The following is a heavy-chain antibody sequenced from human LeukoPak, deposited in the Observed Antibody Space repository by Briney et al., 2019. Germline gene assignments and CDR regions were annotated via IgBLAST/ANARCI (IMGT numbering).Heavy chain of an antibody. D-gene: IGHD2-15*01. CDR3: ARGIDDLRSPY. V-gene: IGHV3-21*01. CDR1: GFTFSSYS. Sequence: GGSLRLSCAASGFTFSSYSMNWVRQAPGKGLEWVSSISSSSGYIYYADSVKGRFTISRDNAKNSLYLQMNSLRAEDTAVYYCARGIDDLRSPYWGQGTLVTVSS. J-gene: IGHJ4*02. CDR2: ISSSSGYI.